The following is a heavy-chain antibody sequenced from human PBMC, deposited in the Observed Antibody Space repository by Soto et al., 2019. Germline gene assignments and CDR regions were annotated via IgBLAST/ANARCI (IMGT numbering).Heavy chain of an antibody. J-gene: IGHJ4*02. CDR1: GFIFSSYA. CDR2: ISGSGGGT. D-gene: IGHD2-15*01. Sequence: GGSLRLSCAAPGFIFSSYAMSWVRRAPGKGLEWVSAISGSGGGTYYADSVKGRFTISRDNSKNTLYLQMNSLRAEDTAVYYCVRDMQLWRLDSWGQGTLVTVSS. CDR3: VRDMQLWRLDS. V-gene: IGHV3-23*01.